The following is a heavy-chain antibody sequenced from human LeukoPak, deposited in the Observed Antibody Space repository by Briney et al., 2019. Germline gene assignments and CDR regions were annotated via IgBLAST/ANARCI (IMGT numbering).Heavy chain of an antibody. D-gene: IGHD6-13*01. J-gene: IGHJ4*02. CDR1: GDSVSSNSAA. Sequence: SQTLSLTCAISGDSVSSNSAAWNWIRQSPSIGLEWLGRTYYRSKWYNDYAVSVKSRITINPDTSKNQFSLQLNSVTPEDTAVYYCARDGIIAAADFDCWGQGTLVTVSS. CDR3: ARDGIIAAADFDC. V-gene: IGHV6-1*01. CDR2: TYYRSKWYN.